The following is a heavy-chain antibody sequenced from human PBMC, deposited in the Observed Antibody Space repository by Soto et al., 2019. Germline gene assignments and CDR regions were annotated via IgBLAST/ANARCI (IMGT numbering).Heavy chain of an antibody. CDR1: GGSISSGGYY. J-gene: IGHJ4*02. V-gene: IGHV4-31*03. CDR3: ARTWFGEPTVDY. CDR2: IYYSGST. D-gene: IGHD3-10*01. Sequence: SETLSLTCTVSGGSISSGGYYWSWIRQHPGKGLEWIGYIYYSGSTYYNPSLKSRVTISVDTSKNQFSLKLGSVTAADTAVYYCARTWFGEPTVDYWGQGTLVTVSS.